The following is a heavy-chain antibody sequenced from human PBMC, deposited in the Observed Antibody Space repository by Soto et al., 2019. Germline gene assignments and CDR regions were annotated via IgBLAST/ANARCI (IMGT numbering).Heavy chain of an antibody. V-gene: IGHV1-18*03. J-gene: IGHJ4*02. CDR1: GYTFITYG. CDR2: ISPYNGDT. D-gene: IGHD3-22*01. Sequence: QVQLVQSVAEVKEPGASVKVYCKASGYTFITYGMSWVRQAPGQGLVWMGWISPYNGDTHYADRLQGSVTMTTDTSTGAAYEELMSLRSGDLTVYYSSTGPTDYYEKSGDYSLAYWGPGTLVTVS. CDR3: STGPTDYYEKSGDYSLAY.